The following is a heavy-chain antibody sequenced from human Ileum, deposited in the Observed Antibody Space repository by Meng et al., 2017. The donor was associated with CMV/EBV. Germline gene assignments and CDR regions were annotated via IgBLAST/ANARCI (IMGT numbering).Heavy chain of an antibody. J-gene: IGHJ4*02. V-gene: IGHV3-21*01. CDR2: IGNTTGDM. D-gene: IGHD2-15*01. CDR3: VRMAVDYCGGGSCYHGFDY. Sequence: NWVRQDPGKGLEWVSSIGNTTGDMYYADSVRSRFANSRDNAENLIYLQMNTLRVDDTAVYYCVRMAVDYCGGGSCYHGFDYWGQGTLVTVSS.